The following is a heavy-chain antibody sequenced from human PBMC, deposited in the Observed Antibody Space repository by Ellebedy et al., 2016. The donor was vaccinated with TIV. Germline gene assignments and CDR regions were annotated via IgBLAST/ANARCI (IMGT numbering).Heavy chain of an antibody. D-gene: IGHD1-7*01. V-gene: IGHV3-21*01. CDR3: AREGRLELENAFDI. CDR1: GFTFSSYS. J-gene: IGHJ3*02. CDR2: ISSSSSYI. Sequence: GESLKISCAASGFTFSSYSMNWVRQAPGKGLEWVSSISSSSSYIYYADSVKGRFTISRDNAKNSLYLQMNSLRAEDTAVYYCAREGRLELENAFDIWGQGTMVTVSS.